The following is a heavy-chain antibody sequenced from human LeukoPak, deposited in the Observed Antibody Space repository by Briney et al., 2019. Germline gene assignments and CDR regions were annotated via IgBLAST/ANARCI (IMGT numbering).Heavy chain of an antibody. CDR3: ARVDSLQYYYDSSGYYYYMDV. D-gene: IGHD3-22*01. CDR2: ISAYNGNT. J-gene: IGHJ6*03. Sequence: ASVKVSCKASGYTFTSYGISWVRQAPAQGLEWMGWISAYNGNTNYAQKLQGRVTMTTDTSTSTAYMELRSLRSDDTAVYYCARVDSLQYYYDSSGYYYYMDVWGKGTTVTVSS. CDR1: GYTFTSYG. V-gene: IGHV1-18*01.